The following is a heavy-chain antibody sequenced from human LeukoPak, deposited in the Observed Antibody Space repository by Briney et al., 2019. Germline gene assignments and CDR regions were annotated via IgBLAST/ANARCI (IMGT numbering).Heavy chain of an antibody. CDR1: GFTFSSYW. CDR3: ARGGVYCSGGSCYVSAFDI. CDR2: INSDGSST. V-gene: IGHV3-74*01. D-gene: IGHD2-15*01. J-gene: IGHJ3*02. Sequence: GGSLRLSCAASGFTFSSYWMHWVRQAPGKGLVWVSRINSDGSSTSYEADVKGRFTISRNNDKNTLYLQMNSLRAEDTAVYYCARGGVYCSGGSCYVSAFDIWGQGTMVTVSS.